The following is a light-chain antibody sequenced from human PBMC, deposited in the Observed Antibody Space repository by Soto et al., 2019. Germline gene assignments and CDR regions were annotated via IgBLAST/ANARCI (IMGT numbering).Light chain of an antibody. CDR2: GAS. J-gene: IGKJ1*01. V-gene: IGKV3-15*01. CDR1: QSVSSK. CDR3: QHYNDWPPTWT. Sequence: EIVMTQSPATLSVSPGERATLSCRASQSVSSKLAWYQQKPDQTPRVLIYGASTRATGIPARFSGSGSGTEFTLTISSLQSEDSAVYHCQHYNDWPPTWTFGQGTKV.